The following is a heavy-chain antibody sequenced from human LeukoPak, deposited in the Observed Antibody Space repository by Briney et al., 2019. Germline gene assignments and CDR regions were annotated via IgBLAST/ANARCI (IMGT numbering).Heavy chain of an antibody. CDR1: GGTFSSYA. Sequence: SVKVSCKASGGTFSSYAISWVRQAPGQGLEWMGGIIPIFGTANYAQKFQGRVTITTDESTSTAYMELSSLRSEDTAVYYCARDGIGYCSSTSCYSYFQHWGQGTLVTVSS. V-gene: IGHV1-69*05. CDR3: ARDGIGYCSSTSCYSYFQH. D-gene: IGHD2-2*01. J-gene: IGHJ1*01. CDR2: IIPIFGTA.